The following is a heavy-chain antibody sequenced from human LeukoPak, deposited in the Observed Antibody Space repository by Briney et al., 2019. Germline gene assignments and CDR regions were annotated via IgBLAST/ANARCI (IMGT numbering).Heavy chain of an antibody. CDR3: AMPNQNFDQ. V-gene: IGHV3-23*01. CDR2: ISSRGGST. Sequence: GGSLRLSCAASGFTFTNYAMSWVRQAPGKGLEWVSGISSRGGSTYYADSVKGRFTISRDNSKNMLYLQMNSLRAEDTAVYYCAMPNQNFDQWGQGTLVTVSS. J-gene: IGHJ4*02. CDR1: GFTFTNYA.